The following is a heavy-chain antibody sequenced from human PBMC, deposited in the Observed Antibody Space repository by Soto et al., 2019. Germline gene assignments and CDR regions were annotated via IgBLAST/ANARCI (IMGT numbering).Heavy chain of an antibody. J-gene: IGHJ4*02. CDR3: ARSYSGTFYGYDI. CDR2: VFYTGNT. D-gene: IGHD1-26*01. CDR1: GGSVSSFH. Sequence: SETLSLTCTVSGGSVSSFHWSWIRQSPGKGLEWIGYVFYTGNTKYNPALKRRVTISVDTSKKQFSLKLSSVSAADTGLYHCARSYSGTFYGYDIWGQGILVTVSS. V-gene: IGHV4-59*02.